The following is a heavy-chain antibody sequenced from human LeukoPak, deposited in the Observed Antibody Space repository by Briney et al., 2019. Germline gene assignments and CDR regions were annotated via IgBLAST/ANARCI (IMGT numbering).Heavy chain of an antibody. Sequence: GGSLRLSCATSGFTFDDYGMSWVRQAPGKGLEWVSGINWNGGSTGYADSVKGRFTISRDNAKNSLYLQMNSLTAEDTALYYCARVGGTTFYYYYMDVWGEGTTVTVSS. CDR1: GFTFDDYG. J-gene: IGHJ6*03. D-gene: IGHD1-7*01. CDR2: INWNGGST. CDR3: ARVGGTTFYYYYMDV. V-gene: IGHV3-20*04.